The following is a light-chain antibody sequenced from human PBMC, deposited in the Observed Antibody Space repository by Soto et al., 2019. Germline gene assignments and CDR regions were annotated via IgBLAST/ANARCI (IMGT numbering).Light chain of an antibody. J-gene: IGKJ1*01. V-gene: IGKV1-5*01. CDR1: QSISSW. Sequence: DIPMTQSPSTLSASVGDRVTITCRASQSISSWLAWYQQKPGKAPKLLIYDASSLESGVPSRLSGSGSGTEFTLTISSLQPDDFATYYCQQYNSYSEAFGQGTKV. CDR3: QQYNSYSEA. CDR2: DAS.